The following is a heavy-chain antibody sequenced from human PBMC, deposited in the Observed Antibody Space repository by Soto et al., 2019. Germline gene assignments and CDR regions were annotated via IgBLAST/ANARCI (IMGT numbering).Heavy chain of an antibody. Sequence: PGGSLRLSCAASGFTFSSYAMHWVRQAPGKGLEWVAVISYDGSNKYYADSVKGRFTISRDNSKNTLYLQMNSLRAEDTAVYYFARDGPYSSGWYPGYYFDYWGQGTLVTVSS. J-gene: IGHJ4*02. CDR3: ARDGPYSSGWYPGYYFDY. D-gene: IGHD6-19*01. CDR2: ISYDGSNK. V-gene: IGHV3-30-3*01. CDR1: GFTFSSYA.